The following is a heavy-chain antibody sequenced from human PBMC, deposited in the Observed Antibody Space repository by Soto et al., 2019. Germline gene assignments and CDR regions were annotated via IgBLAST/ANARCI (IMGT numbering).Heavy chain of an antibody. D-gene: IGHD6-19*01. Sequence: GESLKISCQGSGYSFTSYWISWVRQMPGKGLEWMGRIDPSDSYTNYSPSFQGHVTISADKSISTAYLQWSSLKASDTAMYYCARHPHSSGPKFDPWGQGTLVTVSS. CDR1: GYSFTSYW. V-gene: IGHV5-10-1*01. J-gene: IGHJ5*02. CDR2: IDPSDSYT. CDR3: ARHPHSSGPKFDP.